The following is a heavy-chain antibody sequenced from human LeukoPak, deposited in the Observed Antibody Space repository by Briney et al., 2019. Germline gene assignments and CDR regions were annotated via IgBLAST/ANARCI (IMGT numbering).Heavy chain of an antibody. Sequence: GGSLRLSCAAAGFSFGSYAMGWVRQAPGRGLEWVSGISDNGGGTYYGDSVKGRFTISRDNSKNMLYLQMNGLRAEDTALYYCAKERSTVGTPLFDNWGQGILVTVSP. V-gene: IGHV3-23*01. CDR1: GFSFGSYA. J-gene: IGHJ4*02. CDR2: ISDNGGGT. CDR3: AKERSTVGTPLFDN. D-gene: IGHD2-15*01.